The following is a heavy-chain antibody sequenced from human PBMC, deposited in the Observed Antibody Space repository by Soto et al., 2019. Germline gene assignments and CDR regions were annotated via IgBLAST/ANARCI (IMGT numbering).Heavy chain of an antibody. CDR1: GFTFSSYA. CDR3: ARGQEQLSSYGMDV. D-gene: IGHD5-18*01. Sequence: QVQLVESGGGVVQPGRSLRLSCAASGFTFSSYAMHWVRQAPGKGLEWVAAISYDGSNKYYAASVKGRFTISRDNSKNTLYLQMNSLRAEDTAVYYCARGQEQLSSYGMDVWGQGTTVTVSS. CDR2: ISYDGSNK. V-gene: IGHV3-30-3*01. J-gene: IGHJ6*02.